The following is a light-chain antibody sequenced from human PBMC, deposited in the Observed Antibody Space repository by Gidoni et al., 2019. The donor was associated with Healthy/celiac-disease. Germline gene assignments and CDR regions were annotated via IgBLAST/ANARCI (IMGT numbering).Light chain of an antibody. J-gene: IGKJ4*01. V-gene: IGKV1-39*01. CDR2: AAS. CDR3: QQSYRTPLT. Sequence: DIQMTQSPSSLSASVGDRVTITCRASQSNSSYLNWYQQKPGKAPKLLIYAASSLQSGVPSRFSCSGSGTDFTLTISSLQPEDFATYSCQQSYRTPLTFGGGTKVEIK. CDR1: QSNSSY.